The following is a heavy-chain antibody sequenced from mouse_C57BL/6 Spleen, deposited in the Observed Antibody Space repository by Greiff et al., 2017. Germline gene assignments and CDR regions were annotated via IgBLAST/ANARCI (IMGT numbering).Heavy chain of an antibody. CDR3: ARQGGYFDV. CDR1: GFTFSSYG. V-gene: IGHV5-6*01. J-gene: IGHJ1*03. CDR2: ISSGGSYT. Sequence: EVKLVESGGDLVKPGGSLKLSCAASGFTFSSYGMSWVRQTPDKRLELVATISSGGSYTYYPDSVKGRFTISRDNAKNTLYLQMSSLKSEDTAMYYCARQGGYFDVWGTGTTVTVSS.